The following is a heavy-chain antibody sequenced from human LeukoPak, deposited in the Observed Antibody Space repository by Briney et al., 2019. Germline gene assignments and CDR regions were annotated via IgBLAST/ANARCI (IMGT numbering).Heavy chain of an antibody. J-gene: IGHJ2*01. CDR3: ATLYYYDSSGYYSGLYFDL. V-gene: IGHV4-39*01. Sequence: SETLSFTCPVSGGSVSSSRYYWGWIRQPPGKGLEWIGSIYYTGSTYYNPSLKSRVTISVDTSKKQFSLKLSSVTAADTAVYYCATLYYYDSSGYYSGLYFDLWGRGTLVTVSS. CDR2: IYYTGST. D-gene: IGHD3-22*01. CDR1: GGSVSSSRYY.